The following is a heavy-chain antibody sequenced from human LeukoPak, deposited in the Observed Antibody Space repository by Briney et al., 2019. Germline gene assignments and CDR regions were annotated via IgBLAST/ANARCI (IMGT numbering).Heavy chain of an antibody. CDR3: ARGFSMVVHLFDY. CDR2: ISYSGST. J-gene: IGHJ4*02. D-gene: IGHD2-15*01. Sequence: SETLSLTCTVSGGSVSSPDYYWSWIRQPPGKGLEWIGYISYSGSTNYNPSLKSRVTISVDTSKSQFSLKLSSVTAADTAVYYCARGFSMVVHLFDYWGQGTLVTVSS. CDR1: GGSVSSPDYY. V-gene: IGHV4-61*08.